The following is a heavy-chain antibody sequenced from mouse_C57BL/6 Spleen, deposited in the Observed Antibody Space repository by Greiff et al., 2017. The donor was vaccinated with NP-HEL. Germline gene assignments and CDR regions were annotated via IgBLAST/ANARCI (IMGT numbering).Heavy chain of an antibody. D-gene: IGHD1-1*01. J-gene: IGHJ2*01. Sequence: ESGPGLVKPSQSLSLTCSVTGYSITSGYYWNWIRQFPGNKLEWMGYISYDGSNNYNPSLKNRISITRDTSKNQFFLKLNSVTTEDTATYYCAREGYYGSSPYFDYWGQGTTLTVSS. CDR1: GYSITSGYY. CDR3: AREGYYGSSPYFDY. V-gene: IGHV3-6*01. CDR2: ISYDGSN.